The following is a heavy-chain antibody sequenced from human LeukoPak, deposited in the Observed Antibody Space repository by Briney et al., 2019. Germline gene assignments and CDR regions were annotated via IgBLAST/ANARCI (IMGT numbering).Heavy chain of an antibody. D-gene: IGHD2-2*01. V-gene: IGHV4-34*01. CDR2: INHSGST. CDR1: GGSFSGYY. Sequence: SSETLSLTCAVYGGSFSGYYWSWIRQPPGKGLEWIGEINHSGSTNYNPSLKSRVTISVDTSKNQFSLKLSSVTAADTAVYYCARVSTSSKKGSAFDIWGQGTMVTVSS. J-gene: IGHJ3*02. CDR3: ARVSTSSKKGSAFDI.